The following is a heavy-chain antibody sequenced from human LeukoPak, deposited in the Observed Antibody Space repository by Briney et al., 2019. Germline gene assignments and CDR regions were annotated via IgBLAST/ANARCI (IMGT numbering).Heavy chain of an antibody. D-gene: IGHD6-19*01. J-gene: IGHJ4*02. CDR1: GGSISSYY. CDR2: IYYSGST. CDR3: ARHSEWLAQGFDY. V-gene: IGHV4-59*08. Sequence: SETLSLTCTVSGGSISSYYWSWIRQPPEKGLEWIGYIYYSGSTNYNPSLKSRVTISVDTSKNQFSLKLSSVTAADTAVYYCARHSEWLAQGFDYWGQGTLVTVSS.